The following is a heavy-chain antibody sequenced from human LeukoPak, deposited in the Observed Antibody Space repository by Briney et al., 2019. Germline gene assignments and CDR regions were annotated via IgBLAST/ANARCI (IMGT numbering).Heavy chain of an antibody. D-gene: IGHD2-21*02. CDR2: ISYSGTT. V-gene: IGHV4-34*01. CDR3: ARADVNFPAYTAFFDN. CDR1: GGSLRDYF. J-gene: IGHJ4*02. Sequence: SETLSLTCAVSGGSLRDYFWNWIRQPPGKGLELLGEISYSGTTNSNPSLRSRVAVSIDTSKNQFSLRLTSVTAADTAVYFCARADVNFPAYTAFFDNWGPGALVTISA.